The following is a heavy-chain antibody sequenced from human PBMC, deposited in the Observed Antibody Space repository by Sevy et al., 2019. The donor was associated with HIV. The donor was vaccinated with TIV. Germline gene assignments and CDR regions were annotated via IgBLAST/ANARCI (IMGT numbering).Heavy chain of an antibody. J-gene: IGHJ4*02. CDR3: AREGSTRPHDY. Sequence: GGSLRLSCAASGFAFYDYSMSWIRQAPGKGLEWVATLSFGCGKINYADSVKGRFTISRDNSKNSFYLQMDNLRVEYTALYYCAREGSTRPHDYWGQGTRVTVSS. CDR1: GFAFYDYS. D-gene: IGHD3-10*01. V-gene: IGHV3-23*01. CDR2: LSFGCGKI.